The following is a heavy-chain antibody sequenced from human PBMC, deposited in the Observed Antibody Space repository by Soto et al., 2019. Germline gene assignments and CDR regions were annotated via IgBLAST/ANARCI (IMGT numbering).Heavy chain of an antibody. J-gene: IGHJ4*02. CDR1: GYIMTTYG. CDR2: ISAYNDHT. CDR3: ARGTYFDS. D-gene: IGHD1-1*01. Sequence: QVQLVQSGTEVKKPGASVKVSCKASGYIMTTYGVSWVRQAPGQGLEWVGWISAYNDHTNYAQKFQGRVTMTTDTSTSTAYMELRILRYDDTAVYYCARGTYFDSWGQGTLVTVSS. V-gene: IGHV1-18*01.